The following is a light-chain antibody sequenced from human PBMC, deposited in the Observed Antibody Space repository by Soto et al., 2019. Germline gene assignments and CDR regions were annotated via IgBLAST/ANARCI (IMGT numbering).Light chain of an antibody. J-gene: IGKJ4*01. CDR3: QQFNSYPLS. CDR1: QGISSA. CDR2: DAS. Sequence: AMQLTQSPSSLSASVGDRVTITCRASQGISSALAWYQHKSGKPPKSLIYDASSLESGVPSRFSGTGSGTDFTLTISSLQTEDFAAYYCQQFNSYPLSFGGGTKVEI. V-gene: IGKV1-13*02.